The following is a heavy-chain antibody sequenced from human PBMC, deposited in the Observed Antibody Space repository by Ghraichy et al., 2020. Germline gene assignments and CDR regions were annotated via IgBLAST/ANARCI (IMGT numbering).Heavy chain of an antibody. J-gene: IGHJ4*02. CDR3: AKAGYYDSSSYFDS. Sequence: ASVKVSCKTSGFIFSSHGVTWVRQAPGRGLEWMGWINAQNGKTNYAQNLQGRVVMTTDTSTNTAYMELRSLRSDDTAVYYCAKAGYYDSSSYFDSWGQGTLVTVSS. CDR2: INAQNGKT. D-gene: IGHD3-22*01. V-gene: IGHV1-18*01. CDR1: GFIFSSHG.